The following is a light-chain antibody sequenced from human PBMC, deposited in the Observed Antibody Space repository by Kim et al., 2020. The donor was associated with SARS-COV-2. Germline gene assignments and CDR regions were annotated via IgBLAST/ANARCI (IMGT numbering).Light chain of an antibody. CDR3: QTRGTGIWV. V-gene: IGLV4-69*01. CDR1: SGHRSYA. Sequence: ASVHLTCTLSSGHRSYAIAWHHQQPEKGPRFLMKLNSDGSHSKGDGIPDRFSGSSSGAERYLTISSLQSEDEADYYCQTRGTGIWVFGGGTKLTVL. J-gene: IGLJ3*02. CDR2: LNSDGSH.